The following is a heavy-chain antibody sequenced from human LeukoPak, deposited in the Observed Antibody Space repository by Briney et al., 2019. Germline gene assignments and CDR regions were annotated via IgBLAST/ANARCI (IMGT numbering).Heavy chain of an antibody. CDR2: ISDSGSRT. D-gene: IGHD1-7*01. V-gene: IGHV3-23*01. CDR1: GFSFTTYF. Sequence: GGSLRLSCEASGFSFTTYFISWIRQAPGKGLEWISSISDSGSRTYYADSVKGRFTISRDSSKNTLYLQLNSLRAEDTAVYYCAKDVYNWNYGDFDYWGQGTLVTVSS. CDR3: AKDVYNWNYGDFDY. J-gene: IGHJ4*02.